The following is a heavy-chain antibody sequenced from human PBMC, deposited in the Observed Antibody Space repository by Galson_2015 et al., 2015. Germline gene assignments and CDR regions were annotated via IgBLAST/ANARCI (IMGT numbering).Heavy chain of an antibody. CDR2: IYYSGST. J-gene: IGHJ3*02. V-gene: IGHV4-39*01. D-gene: IGHD6-19*01. Sequence: ETLSLTCTVSGGSISSRSYYWGWIRQPPGKGLEWIGSIYYSGSTYYNPSLKSRVTITVDTSKNQFSLKLSSVTAADTAVYYCARHRLSSGWYYAFDIWGQGTMVTVSS. CDR1: GGSISSRSYY. CDR3: ARHRLSSGWYYAFDI.